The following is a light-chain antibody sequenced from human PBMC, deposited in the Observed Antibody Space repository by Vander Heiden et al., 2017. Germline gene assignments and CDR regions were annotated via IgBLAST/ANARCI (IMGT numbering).Light chain of an antibody. Sequence: VITQSPDSLAVSLGERATISCRSSQSAFYSSNNKNNLAWYQQKPGQPPKLLIYWASTRASGVPDRFTGSGSGTDFTLTISSLYAEDVAGYDGQQSVTFGRGTKVEI. CDR2: WAS. CDR3: QQSVT. J-gene: IGKJ1*01. CDR1: QSAFYSSNNKNN. V-gene: IGKV4-1*01.